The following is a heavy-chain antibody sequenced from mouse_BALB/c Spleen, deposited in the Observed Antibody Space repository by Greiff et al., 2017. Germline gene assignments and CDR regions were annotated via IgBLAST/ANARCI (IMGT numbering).Heavy chain of an antibody. CDR2: INPNNGDT. J-gene: IGHJ3*01. Sequence: EVQLQQSGPELVKPGASVKMSCKASGYTFTDYYMKRVKQSHGKSLEWIGDINPNNGDTFYNQKFKGKATLTVDKSSSTAYMQLNSLTSEDSAVYYCARAARATGFAYWGQGTLVTVSA. CDR3: ARAARATGFAY. CDR1: GYTFTDYY. V-gene: IGHV1-26*01. D-gene: IGHD3-1*01.